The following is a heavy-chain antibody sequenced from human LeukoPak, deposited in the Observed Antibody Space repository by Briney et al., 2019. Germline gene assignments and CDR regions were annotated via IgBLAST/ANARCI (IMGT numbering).Heavy chain of an antibody. V-gene: IGHV1-2*02. CDR1: ACTFITYY. J-gene: IGHJ4*02. D-gene: IGHD4-11*01. CDR3: TSDRFTLYSSASGFHFDY. CDR2: INSNSGVT. Sequence: GASVLDSSKACACTFITYYMHGVRQAPGKEREGMGWINSNSGVTNYEHQFQGRVIMTRDTTIITASLELSSRRSAGTAVYYCTSDRFTLYSSASGFHFDYWGQGALVTVSS.